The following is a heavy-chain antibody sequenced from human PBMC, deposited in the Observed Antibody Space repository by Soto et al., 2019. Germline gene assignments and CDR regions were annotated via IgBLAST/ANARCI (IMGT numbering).Heavy chain of an antibody. V-gene: IGHV3-7*01. J-gene: IGHJ5*02. CDR1: GFTFNTNW. CDR2: ISADGGEI. D-gene: IGHD3-16*01. Sequence: GGSLRLSCVASGFTFNTNWMTWVRQAPGKGLEWVALISADGGEIYLLDSVKGRFTISRDNTKNSLYLQMNSLRVDDTAVYYCARGWAHLDPWGQGTLVTVSS. CDR3: ARGWAHLDP.